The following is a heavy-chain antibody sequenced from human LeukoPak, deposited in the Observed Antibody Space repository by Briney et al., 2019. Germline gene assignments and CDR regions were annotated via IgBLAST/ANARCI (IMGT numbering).Heavy chain of an antibody. Sequence: TGGSLRLSCAASGFSFSSHSMNWVRQAPGKGLEWLSYISSSTSTKYYADSVKGRFTISRDNAKNSVYLQMNSLRAEDTAVYYCARVGRVTTPRYSDYWGQGTLVTVSS. CDR1: GFSFSSHS. CDR3: ARVGRVTTPRYSDY. CDR2: ISSSTSTK. V-gene: IGHV3-48*01. D-gene: IGHD4-17*01. J-gene: IGHJ4*02.